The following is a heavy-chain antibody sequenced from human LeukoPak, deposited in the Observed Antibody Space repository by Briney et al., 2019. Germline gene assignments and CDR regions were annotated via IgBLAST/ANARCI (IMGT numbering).Heavy chain of an antibody. Sequence: PGGSLRLSCAASRFTDRRSYMNWVRQAPGKGLEWVSLIDSGGYTYYADSVKGRFTISRDNSKNTLYLQMSSLRVEDTAVYYCARGGSGWYAFDSWGQGTLVTVSS. CDR2: IDSGGYT. J-gene: IGHJ4*02. V-gene: IGHV3-66*01. D-gene: IGHD6-19*01. CDR1: RFTDRRSY. CDR3: ARGGSGWYAFDS.